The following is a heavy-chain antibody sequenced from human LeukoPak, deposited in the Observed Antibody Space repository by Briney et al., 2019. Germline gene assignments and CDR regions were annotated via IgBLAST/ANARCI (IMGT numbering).Heavy chain of an antibody. CDR1: GFTFSSYW. CDR2: IKQDGSEK. J-gene: IGHJ4*02. D-gene: IGHD6-19*01. CDR3: AKDVGSSGWLFDY. V-gene: IGHV3-7*03. Sequence: GGSLRLSCAASGFTFSSYWMSWVRQAPGKGLEWVANIKQDGSEKYYVDSVKGRFTISRDNAKNSLYLQMNSLRAEDTAVYYCAKDVGSSGWLFDYWGQGTLVTVSS.